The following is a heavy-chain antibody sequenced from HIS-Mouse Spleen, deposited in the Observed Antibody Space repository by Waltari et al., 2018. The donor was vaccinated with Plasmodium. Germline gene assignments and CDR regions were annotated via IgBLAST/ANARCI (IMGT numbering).Heavy chain of an antibody. CDR1: GGSFSGYY. CDR2: INHSGST. V-gene: IGHV4-34*01. CDR3: ARGLRGHYWYFDL. J-gene: IGHJ2*01. Sequence: QVQLQQRGAGLLKPSETLSLTCAVYGGSFSGYYWSWIRQPPGKGLEWIGEINHSGSTNYNPSLKSRVTISVDTSKNQFSLKLSSVTAADTAVYYCARGLRGHYWYFDLWGRGTLLTVSS. D-gene: IGHD3-10*01.